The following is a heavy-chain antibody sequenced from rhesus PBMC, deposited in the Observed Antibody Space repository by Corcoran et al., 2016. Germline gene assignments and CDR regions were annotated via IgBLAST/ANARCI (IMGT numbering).Heavy chain of an antibody. J-gene: IGHJ4*01. Sequence: EVQLVQSGAEVKKPGASVKISCKASGYTFTDHYPNRVRQATGKGLEWMGRVVPEHGDTDYAQQYQDRVNITADMSTDTSSMELSSLRSEDTAVYYCARDSFYGSNYDYWGQGVLVTVSS. CDR2: VVPEHGDT. D-gene: IGHD3-16*01. CDR1: GYTFTDHY. V-gene: IGHV1-111*02. CDR3: ARDSFYGSNYDY.